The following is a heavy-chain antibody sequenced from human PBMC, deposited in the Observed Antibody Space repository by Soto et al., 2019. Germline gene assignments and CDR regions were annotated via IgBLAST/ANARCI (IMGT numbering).Heavy chain of an antibody. D-gene: IGHD2-21*02. CDR2: IYYSGRT. J-gene: IGHJ2*01. Sequence: QVQLQESGPGLVKPSETLSLTCTVSGGSISSYYWSWIRQPPGKGLEWIGYIYYSGRTNYNPSLKSRVTISVDTSKNQFSLKLSSVTAADTAVYYCARSGVTTRSYWYFDLWGRGTLVTVS. CDR3: ARSGVTTRSYWYFDL. V-gene: IGHV4-59*08. CDR1: GGSISSYY.